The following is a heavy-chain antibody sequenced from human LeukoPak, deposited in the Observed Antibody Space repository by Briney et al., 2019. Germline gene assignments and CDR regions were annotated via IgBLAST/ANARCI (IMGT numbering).Heavy chain of an antibody. J-gene: IGHJ4*02. CDR1: GDSVSDSIHY. Sequence: SETLSLTCTVSGDSVSDSIHYWGWIRQPPGKGLEWIGNIYYTGSTYSNPSLRSRVTMSVDTSKNQFSLKMSSVTAADTAVYYCARLTKGRFFDYVFDFGGQGTLLTVSS. V-gene: IGHV4-39*01. D-gene: IGHD3-9*01. CDR2: IYYTGST. CDR3: ARLTKGRFFDYVFDF.